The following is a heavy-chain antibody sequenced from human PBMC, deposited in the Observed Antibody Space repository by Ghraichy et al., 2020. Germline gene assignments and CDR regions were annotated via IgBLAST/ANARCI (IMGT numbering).Heavy chain of an antibody. CDR1: GFTFSSYA. CDR3: AKGPRSLWFRELLLNWFDP. D-gene: IGHD3-10*01. J-gene: IGHJ5*02. Sequence: GGSLRLSCAASGFTFSSYAMSWVRQAPGKGLEWVSAISGSGGSTYYADSVKGRFTISRDNSKNTLYLQMNSLRAEDTAVYYCAKGPRSLWFRELLLNWFDPWGQGTLVTVSS. CDR2: ISGSGGST. V-gene: IGHV3-23*01.